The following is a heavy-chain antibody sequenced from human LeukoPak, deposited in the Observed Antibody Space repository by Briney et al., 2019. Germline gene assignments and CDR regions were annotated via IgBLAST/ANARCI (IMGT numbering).Heavy chain of an antibody. CDR2: IFINGST. CDR1: GFTVSTNY. V-gene: IGHV3-53*01. J-gene: IGHJ4*02. D-gene: IGHD4-17*01. CDR3: ARYGDYVGY. Sequence: GRSLRLSCAASGFTVSTNYMFWVRQAPGKGLEWVSVIFINGSTYYADSVKGRFTISRDNSKNTVYLQINSLRAEDTAVYYCARYGDYVGYWGQGTLVTVSS.